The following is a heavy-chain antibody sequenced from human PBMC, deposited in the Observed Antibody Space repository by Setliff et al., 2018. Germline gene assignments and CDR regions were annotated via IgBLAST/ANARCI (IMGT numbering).Heavy chain of an antibody. Sequence: SVKVSCKASGATFSTYALSWVRQAPGQGLEWVGGIIPLVGTANYGQNFQGRVTITADESTTTAFMELSSLISDDTAVYYCATGGGSPFYFDYWGQGTLVTVS. CDR2: IIPLVGTA. CDR1: GATFSTYA. CDR3: ATGGGSPFYFDY. D-gene: IGHD3-16*01. J-gene: IGHJ4*02. V-gene: IGHV1-69*13.